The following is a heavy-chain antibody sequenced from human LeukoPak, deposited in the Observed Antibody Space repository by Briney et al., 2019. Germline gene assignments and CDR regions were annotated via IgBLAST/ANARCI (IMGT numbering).Heavy chain of an antibody. J-gene: IGHJ6*03. CDR2: IRYDGSNK. CDR1: GFTFSSYG. Sequence: GGSLRLSCAASGFTFSSYGMHWVRQAPGKGLEWVAFIRYDGSNKYYADSVKGRFTISRDNSKNTLYLQMNSLRAEDTAAYYCAKTVASTYCSGGSCYSAGLGYYYMDVWGKGTTVTISS. V-gene: IGHV3-30*02. CDR3: AKTVASTYCSGGSCYSAGLGYYYMDV. D-gene: IGHD2-15*01.